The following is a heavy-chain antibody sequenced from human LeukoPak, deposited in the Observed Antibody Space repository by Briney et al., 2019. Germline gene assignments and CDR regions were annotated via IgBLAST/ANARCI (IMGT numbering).Heavy chain of an antibody. CDR1: GFTFSNAW. V-gene: IGHV3-15*05. Sequence: GGSLRLSCAASGFTFSNAWMSWVRQAPGKGLEWVGRIKSKTDGGTTDYAAPVKGRFTISRDNSKNTLYLQTSSLRAEDTAVYYCARVVTWFDPRGQGSLVTVSS. J-gene: IGHJ5*02. CDR3: ARVVTWFDP. CDR2: IKSKTDGGTT.